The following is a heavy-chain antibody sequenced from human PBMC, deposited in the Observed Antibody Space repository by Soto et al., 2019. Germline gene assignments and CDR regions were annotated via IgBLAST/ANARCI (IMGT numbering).Heavy chain of an antibody. V-gene: IGHV1-69*06. D-gene: IGHD2-21*02. CDR3: AREGAPCGGDCYSYYYGMDV. Sequence: SVKVSCETSGGTFRSSAISWVRQAPGQGLEWMGGSIPIFGTANYAQKFQGRVTITADKSTSTAYMELSSLRSEDTAVYYCAREGAPCGGDCYSYYYGMDVWGQGTTVTVSS. J-gene: IGHJ6*02. CDR2: SIPIFGTA. CDR1: GGTFRSSA.